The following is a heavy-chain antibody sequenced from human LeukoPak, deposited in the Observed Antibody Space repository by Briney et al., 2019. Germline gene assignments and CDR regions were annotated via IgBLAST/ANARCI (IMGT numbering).Heavy chain of an antibody. CDR2: IYHSGST. V-gene: IGHV4-38-2*02. CDR1: GYSISCGYY. CDR3: ASSGFSNMDFDY. J-gene: IGHJ4*02. Sequence: SETLSLTCTVSGYSISCGYYWGWIRQPPGKGLEWIGSIYHSGSTYYNPSLKSRVTISVDTSKNQFSLKLSSVTAADTAVYYCASSGFSNMDFDYWGQGTLVTVSS. D-gene: IGHD3-22*01.